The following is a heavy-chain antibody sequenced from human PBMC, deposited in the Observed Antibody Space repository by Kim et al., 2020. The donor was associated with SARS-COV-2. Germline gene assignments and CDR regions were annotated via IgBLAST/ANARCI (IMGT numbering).Heavy chain of an antibody. CDR1: GFTFSSYA. J-gene: IGHJ6*02. CDR2: VSGSGGST. D-gene: IGHD3-10*01. V-gene: IGHV3-23*01. CDR3: AKGVWFGGYYYYGLDV. Sequence: GGSLRLSCAASGFTFSSYAMSWVRQAPGKGLEWVSSVSGSGGSTYYADSVKGRFTISRDNSKNSLYLQMNRLRAEDTAVYYCAKGVWFGGYYYYGLDVWGQGTTVTVSS.